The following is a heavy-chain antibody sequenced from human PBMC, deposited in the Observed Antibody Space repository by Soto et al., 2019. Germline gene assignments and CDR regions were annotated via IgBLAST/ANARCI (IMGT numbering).Heavy chain of an antibody. CDR3: AAPPTHYYYYYGMDV. CDR2: IVVGSGNT. V-gene: IGHV1-58*01. J-gene: IGHJ6*02. CDR1: GFTFTSSA. Sequence: HMQLVQSGPEVKKPGTSVKVSCKASGFTFTSSAVQWVRQARGQRLEWIGWIVVGSGNTNYAQKFQERVTITRDMSTSTAYMELSSLRSEDTAVYYCAAPPTHYYYYYGMDVWGQGTTVTVSS. D-gene: IGHD4-17*01.